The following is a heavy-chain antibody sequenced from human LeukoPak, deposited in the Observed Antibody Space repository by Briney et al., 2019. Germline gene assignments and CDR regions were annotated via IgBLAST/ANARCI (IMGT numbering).Heavy chain of an antibody. D-gene: IGHD3-10*02. CDR2: ISSSSSYI. Sequence: NTGGSLRLSCAASGFTFSSYSMNWVRQAPGKVLEWVSSISSSSSYIYYADSVKGRFTISRDNAKNSLYLQMNSLRAEDTAVYYCAELGITMIGGVWGKGTTVTISS. CDR3: AELGITMIGGV. CDR1: GFTFSSYS. V-gene: IGHV3-21*01. J-gene: IGHJ6*04.